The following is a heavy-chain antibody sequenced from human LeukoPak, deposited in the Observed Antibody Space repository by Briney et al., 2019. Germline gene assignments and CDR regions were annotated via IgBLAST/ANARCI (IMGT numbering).Heavy chain of an antibody. CDR3: ARDEDYGISVNVDY. J-gene: IGHJ4*02. CDR1: GYSFVLYG. CDR2: ISTYNGNT. V-gene: IGHV1-18*01. Sequence: ASVKVSCKASGYSFVLYGISWVRQAPGQGPEWMGWISTYNGNTKYAQKFQGRVTMTTDTSTSTAYMELRILRSDDTAMYYCARDEDYGISVNVDYWGQGTLVTVSS. D-gene: IGHD4-17*01.